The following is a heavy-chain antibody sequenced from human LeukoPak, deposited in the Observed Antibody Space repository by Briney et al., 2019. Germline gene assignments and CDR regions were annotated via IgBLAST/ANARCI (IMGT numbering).Heavy chain of an antibody. CDR1: AFTFSNYG. V-gene: IGHV3-48*01. CDR3: ARGPSHSSCYYYYFDY. D-gene: IGHD3-22*01. CDR2: ISSSSSTK. Sequence: GGSLRLSCAASAFTFSNYGMNWVRQAPGKGLEWVSYISSSSSTKSYADSVKGRFSISRDNAKNSLYLQMSSLRAEDTAVYYCARGPSHSSCYYYYFDYWGQGTLVTVSS. J-gene: IGHJ4*02.